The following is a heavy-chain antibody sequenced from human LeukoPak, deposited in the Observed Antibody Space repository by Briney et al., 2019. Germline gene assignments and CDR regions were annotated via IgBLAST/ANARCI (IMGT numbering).Heavy chain of an antibody. Sequence: PSETLSLTCTVSGGSISSYYWSWIRQPPGKGLEWIGYIYYSGSTNYNPSLKSRVTISVDTSKNQFSLKLSSVTAADTAVYYCARLKGVLGVFDIWGQGTMVTVSS. J-gene: IGHJ3*02. D-gene: IGHD2-8*01. CDR1: GGSISSYY. CDR2: IYYSGST. V-gene: IGHV4-59*08. CDR3: ARLKGVLGVFDI.